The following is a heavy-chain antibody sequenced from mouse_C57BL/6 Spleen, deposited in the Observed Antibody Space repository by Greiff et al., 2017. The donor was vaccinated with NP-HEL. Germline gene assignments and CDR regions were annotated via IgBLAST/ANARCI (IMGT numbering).Heavy chain of an antibody. CDR2: IYPGDGDT. D-gene: IGHD1-2*01. J-gene: IGHJ1*03. Sequence: VQLQQSGAELVKPGASVKISCKASGYAFSSYWMNWVKQRPGKGLEWIGQIYPGDGDTNYNGKFKGKATLTADKSSSTAYMQLSSLTSEDSAVYFCARSATGHYWYFDVWGTGTTVTVSS. CDR3: ARSATGHYWYFDV. V-gene: IGHV1-80*01. CDR1: GYAFSSYW.